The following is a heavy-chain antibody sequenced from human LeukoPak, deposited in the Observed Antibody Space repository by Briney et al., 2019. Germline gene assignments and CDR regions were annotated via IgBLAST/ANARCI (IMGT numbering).Heavy chain of an antibody. Sequence: GGSLRLSCAASGFTFSIYTMNWVRQAPGRGLEWVSSISGSSSYIYYADSVKGRFTISRDNAKNSLYLQMNSLRAEDTAVYYCARDLYGDYSHDYWGQGTLVPVSS. CDR1: GFTFSIYT. D-gene: IGHD4-17*01. CDR2: ISGSSSYI. J-gene: IGHJ4*02. CDR3: ARDLYGDYSHDY. V-gene: IGHV3-21*01.